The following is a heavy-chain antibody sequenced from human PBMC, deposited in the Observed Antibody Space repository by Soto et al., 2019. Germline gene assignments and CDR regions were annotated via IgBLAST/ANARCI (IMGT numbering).Heavy chain of an antibody. CDR2: ISGAGGST. J-gene: IGHJ2*01. Sequence: EVQLLESGGGLVQPGGSLRLSCAASQFTFSYYAMGWVRQAPGKGLECVSLISGAGGSTNYADSVKGRFAISRDSSENTLYLPMNSLSAEDTAVYSGAKGRPPCDLWCRGTLVIVSS. CDR3: AKGRPPCDL. D-gene: IGHD6-6*01. CDR1: QFTFSYYA. V-gene: IGHV3-23*01.